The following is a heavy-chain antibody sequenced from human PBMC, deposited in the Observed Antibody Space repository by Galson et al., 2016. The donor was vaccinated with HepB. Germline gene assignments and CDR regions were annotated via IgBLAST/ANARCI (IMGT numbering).Heavy chain of an antibody. CDR3: AKDGGGSGWYFDPLWHFDS. J-gene: IGHJ4*02. CDR1: GFTFTTFA. Sequence: SLRLSCAASGFTFTTFAMGWVRQAPGKGLEWVSTLSGRGGSSYYADSVRGRLTISRDNSKSTLFLQMNSLRAEDTAIYYCAKDGGGSGWYFDPLWHFDSWGQGTLVTVSS. V-gene: IGHV3-23*01. D-gene: IGHD6-19*01. CDR2: LSGRGGSS.